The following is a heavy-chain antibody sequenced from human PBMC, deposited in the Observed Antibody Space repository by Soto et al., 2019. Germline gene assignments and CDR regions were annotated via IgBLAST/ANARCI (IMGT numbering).Heavy chain of an antibody. CDR1: GYTFTNYE. CDR2: MELGSGNT. CDR3: SRMAASGSLNWFLP. Sequence: QVQLVQSGAEVKKPGASVKVSCKASGYTFTNYEINWVRQATGPGLEWMGWMELGSGNTGYAHKFQGRVTMTRNISISTAYMELSRLRSDDTAIYYCSRMAASGSLNWFLPWGQGTLVTVSS. J-gene: IGHJ5*02. D-gene: IGHD3-10*01. V-gene: IGHV1-8*01.